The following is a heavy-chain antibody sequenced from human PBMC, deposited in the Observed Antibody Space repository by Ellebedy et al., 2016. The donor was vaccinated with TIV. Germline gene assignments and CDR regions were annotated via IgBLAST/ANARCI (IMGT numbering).Heavy chain of an antibody. V-gene: IGHV4-59*08. Sequence: SETLSLTCTVSGGSISSYYWSWIRQPPGKGLEWIGYIYYSGSTNYNPSLKSRVTISVDTSKNQFSLKLSSVTAADTAVYYCARMYDSSGYYHDYWGQGTLVTVSS. CDR2: IYYSGST. D-gene: IGHD3-22*01. CDR3: ARMYDSSGYYHDY. CDR1: GGSISSYY. J-gene: IGHJ4*02.